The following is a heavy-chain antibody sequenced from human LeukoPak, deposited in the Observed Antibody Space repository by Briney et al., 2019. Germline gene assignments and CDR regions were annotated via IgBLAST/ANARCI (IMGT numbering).Heavy chain of an antibody. Sequence: GGSLRLSCAASGFTFSSYTMSWVRQAPGKGLEWVSGVSGSGGNIHYADSVKGRFTISRDNSKNTLYLQMNSLRAEDTAVYYCAASLPNIVVVPATKGPFGYWGQGALVTVSS. V-gene: IGHV3-23*01. CDR3: AASLPNIVVVPATKGPFGY. CDR2: VSGSGGNI. CDR1: GFTFSSYT. J-gene: IGHJ4*02. D-gene: IGHD2-2*01.